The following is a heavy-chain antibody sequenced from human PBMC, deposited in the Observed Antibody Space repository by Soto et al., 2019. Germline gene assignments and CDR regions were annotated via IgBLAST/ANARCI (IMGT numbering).Heavy chain of an antibody. CDR3: IQSRCGGDCLQSYASYYYYGMDV. D-gene: IGHD2-21*02. J-gene: IGHJ6*02. V-gene: IGHV2-5*08. CDR1: GGSISSGEYY. Sequence: TLSLTCTVSGGSISSGEYYWTWIRQPPGKALEWLAIIYWDEGKRYSPSLRNRLTITKDTSKKQVVLTMTNMDPVDTATYYCIQSRCGGDCLQSYASYYYYGMDVWGQGTTVTVSS. CDR2: IYWDEGK.